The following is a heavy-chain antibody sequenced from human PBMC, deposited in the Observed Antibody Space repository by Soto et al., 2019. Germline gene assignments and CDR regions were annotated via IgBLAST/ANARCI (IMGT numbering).Heavy chain of an antibody. CDR1: GFTFSSYS. CDR3: ARDITIFGVVIPNAFDI. CDR2: ISSSSSTI. D-gene: IGHD3-3*01. Sequence: GGSLRLSCAASGFTFSSYSMNWVRQAPGKGLEWVSYISSSSSTIYYADSVKGRFTISRDNAKNSLYLQMNSLRAEDTAVYDCARDITIFGVVIPNAFDIWGQGTMVTVSS. J-gene: IGHJ3*02. V-gene: IGHV3-48*04.